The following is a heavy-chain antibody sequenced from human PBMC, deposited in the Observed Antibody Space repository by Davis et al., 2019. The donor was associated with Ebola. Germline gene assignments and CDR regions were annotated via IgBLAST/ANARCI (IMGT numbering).Heavy chain of an antibody. CDR3: ARSSYTWYFSGMDV. Sequence: ASVKVSCKASGYSFTTYGMNWVRQAPGQGLEWMGCININTGNPTYAQGFTGRFVFSLDTSVSTAYLQITSLKAEDTAVYYCARSSYTWYFSGMDVWGKGTTVTVSS. V-gene: IGHV7-4-1*02. CDR1: GYSFTTYG. J-gene: IGHJ6*04. D-gene: IGHD2-2*01. CDR2: ININTGNP.